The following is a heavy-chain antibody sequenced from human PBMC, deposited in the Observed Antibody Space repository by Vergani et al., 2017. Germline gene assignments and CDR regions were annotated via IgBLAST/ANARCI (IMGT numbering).Heavy chain of an antibody. CDR2: IHYSENT. Sequence: QVQLQESGPGLVKSSETLSLTCSVSFDSIRNLYCNRIRQPPGKGLEWIGSIHYSENTNYNPSLKTRVTISVDTSKNQFSLTLTSVTAADTAVYYCASDTHSGQRADLWGQGILVTVTS. CDR3: ASDTHSGQRADL. D-gene: IGHD6-19*01. V-gene: IGHV4-59*11. J-gene: IGHJ5*02. CDR1: FDSIRNLY.